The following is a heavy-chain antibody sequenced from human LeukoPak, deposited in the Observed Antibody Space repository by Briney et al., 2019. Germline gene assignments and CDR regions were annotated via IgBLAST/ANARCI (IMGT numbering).Heavy chain of an antibody. CDR3: ARDGKYSNVCRTFDY. Sequence: GGSLRLSCAASGFTFSSYWMSWVRQAPGKGLEWVANIKQDGSEKYYVDSVKGRFTISRDNAKNSLYLQMNSLRAEDTAVYYCARDGKYSNVCRTFDYWGQGTLVTVSS. V-gene: IGHV3-7*01. J-gene: IGHJ4*02. CDR2: IKQDGSEK. CDR1: GFTFSSYW. D-gene: IGHD6-6*01.